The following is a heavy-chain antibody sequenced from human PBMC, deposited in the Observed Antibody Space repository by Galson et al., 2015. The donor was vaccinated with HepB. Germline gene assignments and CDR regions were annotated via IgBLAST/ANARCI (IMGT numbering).Heavy chain of an antibody. V-gene: IGHV1-69*13. CDR2: IIPIFGTA. CDR1: GGTFSSYA. CDR3: ARDRRLTLAFDI. J-gene: IGHJ3*02. Sequence: QSGAEVKKPGASVKVSCKASGGTFSSYAISWVRQAPGQGLEWMGGIIPIFGTANYAQKFQGRVTITADESTSTAYMELSSLRSEDTAVYYCARDRRLTLAFDIWGQGTMVTVSS. D-gene: IGHD4/OR15-4a*01.